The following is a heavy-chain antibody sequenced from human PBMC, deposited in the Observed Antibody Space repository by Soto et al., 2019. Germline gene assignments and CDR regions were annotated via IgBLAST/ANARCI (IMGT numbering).Heavy chain of an antibody. CDR3: AREAGTIGNYYYGIDV. CDR1: GYSFTGYY. CDR2: INPNSGGT. V-gene: IGHV1-2*02. J-gene: IGHJ6*02. Sequence: QVQLVQSGAEVKKPGASVRVSCKASGYSFTGYYVHWVRLAPGQGLEWMGWINPNSGGTNHAQKFQGRVTMTRDTSISTAYTELTRLTSNDTAVYFCAREAGTIGNYYYGIDVWGQGTTVTVS. D-gene: IGHD1-7*01.